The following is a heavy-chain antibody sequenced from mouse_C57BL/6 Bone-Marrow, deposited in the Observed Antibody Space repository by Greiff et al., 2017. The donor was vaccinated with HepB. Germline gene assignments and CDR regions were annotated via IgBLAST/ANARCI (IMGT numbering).Heavy chain of an antibody. CDR2: INPSTGGT. CDR1: GYSFTGYY. CDR3: ARSRYYGSSSAWFAY. Sequence: VQLQQSGPELVKPGASVKISCKASGYSFTGYYMNWVMQSPEKSLEWIGEINPSTGGTTYNQKFKAKATLTVDKSSSTAYMQLKSLTSEDSAVYYCARSRYYGSSSAWFAYWGQGTLVTVSA. V-gene: IGHV1-42*01. D-gene: IGHD1-1*01. J-gene: IGHJ3*01.